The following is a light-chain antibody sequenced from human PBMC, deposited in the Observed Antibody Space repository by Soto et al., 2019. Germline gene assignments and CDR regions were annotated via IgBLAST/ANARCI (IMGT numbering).Light chain of an antibody. V-gene: IGKV3-20*01. CDR1: QSVINSY. CDR3: QQYGSSRT. CDR2: GAS. J-gene: IGKJ1*01. Sequence: EVVLTQSPGTLSLSSGERATLSCRASQSVINSYLAWYQQKPGQAPRLLIYGASSRATGIPDRFSGSGSGTDFTLTISRLEPEDFAVYYCQQYGSSRTFGQGTKVDIK.